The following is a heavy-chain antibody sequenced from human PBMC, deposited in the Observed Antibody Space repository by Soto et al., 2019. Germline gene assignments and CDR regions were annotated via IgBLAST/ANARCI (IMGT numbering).Heavy chain of an antibody. CDR1: GFTFSSYS. Sequence: EVQLVESGGGLVKPGGSLRLSCAASGFTFSSYSMNWVRQAPGKGLEWVSSISSSSSYIYYADSVKGRFTISRDNAKNSLYLQMNSLRAEDTAVYYCARSNPENDGEVDYWGQGTLVTVSS. CDR2: ISSSSSYI. D-gene: IGHD1-1*01. CDR3: ARSNPENDGEVDY. V-gene: IGHV3-21*01. J-gene: IGHJ4*02.